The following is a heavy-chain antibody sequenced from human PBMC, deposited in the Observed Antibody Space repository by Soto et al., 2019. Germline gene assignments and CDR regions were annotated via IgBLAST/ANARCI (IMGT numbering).Heavy chain of an antibody. CDR1: GFTFTSSA. CDR3: AAALSDRYDSSGYSDY. CDR2: IVVGSVNT. Sequence: ASVKVSCKASGFTFTSSAEQWERQARGQRLEWIGWIVVGSVNTNYAQKFQERVTITRDMSTSTAYMELSSLRSEDTAVYYCAAALSDRYDSSGYSDYWGQGTLVTVSS. V-gene: IGHV1-58*01. J-gene: IGHJ4*02. D-gene: IGHD3-22*01.